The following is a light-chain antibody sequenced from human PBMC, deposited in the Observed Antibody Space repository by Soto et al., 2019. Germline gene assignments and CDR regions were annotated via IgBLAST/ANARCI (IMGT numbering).Light chain of an antibody. CDR2: GAS. CDR1: RSLSSSY. Sequence: EIVLTQSPATLSLSPGERATLSCGASRSLSSSYLAWYQQKPGLAPRLLIYGASSRATGIPDRFSGSGSGTDFTLTISRLEPEDFAVYYCQQYGSSPLTFGGGTKVDIK. V-gene: IGKV3D-20*01. CDR3: QQYGSSPLT. J-gene: IGKJ4*01.